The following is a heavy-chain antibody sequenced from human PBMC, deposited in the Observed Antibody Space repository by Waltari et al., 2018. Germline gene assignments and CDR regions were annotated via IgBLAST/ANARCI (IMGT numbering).Heavy chain of an antibody. Sequence: QVQLVQSGAEVKKPGASVTVSCRASGYPFTSYDITWVRLAPGQGREWMGWMNPMRGNTGYARKFQGRVSMTGDPSINTAYMELSSLTFDDTAVYYCARAVRNQLLSEYWGQGTLVAVSS. J-gene: IGHJ4*02. V-gene: IGHV1-8*01. D-gene: IGHD2-2*01. CDR1: GYPFTSYD. CDR2: MNPMRGNT. CDR3: ARAVRNQLLSEY.